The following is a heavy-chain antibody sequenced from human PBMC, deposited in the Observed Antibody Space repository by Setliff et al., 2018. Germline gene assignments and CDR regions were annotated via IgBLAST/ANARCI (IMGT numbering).Heavy chain of an antibody. CDR3: ARVDFTMIQGVLGL. Sequence: KTSETLSLTCTVYGGSFSDYYWGWVRQPPGKGLEWIGEINHSGSTNYIPSLKSRLTISVDTSKNQFSLKLSSVTAADTAMYYCARVDFTMIQGVLGLWGQGTLVTVSS. D-gene: IGHD3-10*01. CDR1: GGSFSDYY. V-gene: IGHV4-34*01. CDR2: INHSGST. J-gene: IGHJ1*01.